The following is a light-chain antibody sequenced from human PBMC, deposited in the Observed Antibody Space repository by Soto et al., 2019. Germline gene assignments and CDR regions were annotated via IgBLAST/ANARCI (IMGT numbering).Light chain of an antibody. V-gene: IGLV2-11*01. CDR3: SAYTVSRTYV. Sequence: QSVLTQPRSVSGSPGQSVTISCTGTSSDVGGYNYVSWYQQHPGKAPKLMTYDVSKRPSGVPDRFSGSKSGNTASLTISGLQAEDEADYYCSAYTVSRTYVFGTGTKVTVL. J-gene: IGLJ1*01. CDR1: SSDVGGYNY. CDR2: DVS.